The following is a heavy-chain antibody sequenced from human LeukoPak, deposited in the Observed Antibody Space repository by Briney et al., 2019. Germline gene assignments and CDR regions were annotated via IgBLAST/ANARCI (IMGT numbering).Heavy chain of an antibody. CDR3: AREARPAAMLFRLSPQAWFDP. D-gene: IGHD2-2*01. CDR2: ISSSSSTI. Sequence: PGGSLRLSCAASGFTFSSYSMNWVRQAPGKGLEWVSYISSSSSTIYYADSVKGRFTISRDNAKNSLYLQMNSLRAEDTAVYYCAREARPAAMLFRLSPQAWFDPWGQGTLVTVSS. CDR1: GFTFSSYS. V-gene: IGHV3-48*04. J-gene: IGHJ5*02.